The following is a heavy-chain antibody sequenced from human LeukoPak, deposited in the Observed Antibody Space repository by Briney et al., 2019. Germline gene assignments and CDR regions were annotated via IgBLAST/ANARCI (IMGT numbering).Heavy chain of an antibody. J-gene: IGHJ4*02. CDR1: GFTFSSYA. CDR2: ISYDGNNK. Sequence: GRSLRLSCAASGFTFSSYAMHWVRQAPGRGLEWVAVISYDGNNKYYADSVKGRFTISRDNSKHTLYLQMNSLRTEDTAVYYCARDRGDTLLVNLLDYWGQGTLVTVSS. V-gene: IGHV3-30*03. D-gene: IGHD5-18*01. CDR3: ARDRGDTLLVNLLDY.